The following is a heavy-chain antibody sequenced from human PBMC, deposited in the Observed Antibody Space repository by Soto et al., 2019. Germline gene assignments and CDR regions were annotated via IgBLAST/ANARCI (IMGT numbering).Heavy chain of an antibody. CDR2: IYHSGST. J-gene: IGHJ4*02. CDR1: GGSISSSNW. Sequence: PSETLSLTCAVSGGSISSSNWWSWVRQPPGKGLEWIGEIYHSGSTNYNPSLKSRVTIPVDTSKNQFSLKLNSVATADTAVYFCAREGNLGRWIQPLASCAQGTLVTVS. V-gene: IGHV4-4*02. D-gene: IGHD5-18*01. CDR3: AREGNLGRWIQPLAS.